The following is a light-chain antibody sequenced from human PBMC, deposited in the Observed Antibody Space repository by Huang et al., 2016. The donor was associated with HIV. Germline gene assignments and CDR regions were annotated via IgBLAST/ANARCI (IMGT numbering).Light chain of an antibody. CDR1: QSVSNS. CDR3: QQYNNWPPDT. J-gene: IGKJ2*01. Sequence: EIVMTQSPATLSVSPGERATLSCRASQSVSNSLAWYQQKPGQAPRLLIYGASTRATGSPARFSGSGSGTEFTLTISSLQSEDFAVYYCQQYNNWPPDTFGQGTKLEIK. V-gene: IGKV3-15*01. CDR2: GAS.